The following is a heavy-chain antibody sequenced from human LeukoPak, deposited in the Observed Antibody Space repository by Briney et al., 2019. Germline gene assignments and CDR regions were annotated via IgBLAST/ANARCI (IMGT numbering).Heavy chain of an antibody. CDR2: ISGIRYNT. CDR3: ARDMVEATTRGIDY. J-gene: IGHJ4*02. V-gene: IGHV3-11*06. Sequence: PGGSLRLSCAASGFTFSDYYMSWIRQTPGRGLEWVSSISGIRYNTYYADSVKGRFTISRDDAKNSLYLQMNTLRAEDTGVYYCARDMVEATTRGIDYWGQGTLVTVSS. D-gene: IGHD5-12*01. CDR1: GFTFSDYY.